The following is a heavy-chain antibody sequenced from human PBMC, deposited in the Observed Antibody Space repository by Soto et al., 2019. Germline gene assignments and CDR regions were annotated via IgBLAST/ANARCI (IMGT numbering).Heavy chain of an antibody. CDR2: IYYSGST. Sequence: SETLSLTCTVSGGSISSSSYYWGWIRQPPGKGLEWIGSIYYSGSTYYNPSLKSRVTISVDTSKNQFSLKLSSVTAADTAVYYCATTMVRGVITYYYYYGMDVWGQGTTVTVSS. D-gene: IGHD3-10*01. J-gene: IGHJ6*02. V-gene: IGHV4-39*01. CDR3: ATTMVRGVITYYYYYGMDV. CDR1: GGSISSSSYY.